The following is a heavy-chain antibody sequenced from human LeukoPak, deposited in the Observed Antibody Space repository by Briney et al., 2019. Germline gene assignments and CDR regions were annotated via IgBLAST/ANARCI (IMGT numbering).Heavy chain of an antibody. D-gene: IGHD3-10*01. CDR2: TSYDGDNK. CDR3: AKDRLLLARGVIDAFDI. Sequence: GGSLRLSCAASGFTFSTYGMHWVRQAPGKGLEWVAVTSYDGDNKYFADSVKGRFTISRDNSKNTLYLQMNSLRAEDTAVYYCAKDRLLLARGVIDAFDIWGQGTMVTVSS. V-gene: IGHV3-30*18. CDR1: GFTFSTYG. J-gene: IGHJ3*02.